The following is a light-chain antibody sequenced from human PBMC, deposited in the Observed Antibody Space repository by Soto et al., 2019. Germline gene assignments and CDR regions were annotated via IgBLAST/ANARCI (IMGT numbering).Light chain of an antibody. V-gene: IGKV1-39*01. Sequence: DIQMTKPPSCLSASAGDRVTTTCRASQSISSSLNWYQQKPGKAPNLLIYTASNLESGVPSRFSGSGSGTDFNLTITSLQPEDFATYFCQQSYSRPRTFGQGTKVDIK. CDR1: QSISSS. CDR2: TAS. CDR3: QQSYSRPRT. J-gene: IGKJ1*01.